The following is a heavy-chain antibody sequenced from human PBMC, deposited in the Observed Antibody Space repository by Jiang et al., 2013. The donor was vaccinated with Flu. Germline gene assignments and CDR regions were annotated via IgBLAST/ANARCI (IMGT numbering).Heavy chain of an antibody. J-gene: IGHJ6*02. CDR3: ARAPDFYYYAMDV. CDR1: TFSSCS. Sequence: TFSSCSVSWVRQAPGQGLEWMGGILPITGMPNYAQKFQGRATIIADKSTNTVYLELSNLRFEGTAVYYCARAPDFYYYAMDVWGQGTTVTVSS. CDR2: ILPITGMP. V-gene: IGHV1-69*10.